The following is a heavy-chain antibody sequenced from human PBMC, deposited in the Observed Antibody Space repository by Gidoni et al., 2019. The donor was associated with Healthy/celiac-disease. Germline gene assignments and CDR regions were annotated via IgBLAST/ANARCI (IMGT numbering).Heavy chain of an antibody. J-gene: IGHJ4*02. Sequence: EVQLLESGGSMVQPVGSLRLRCGASGISFSSYAMSWVRQAPGKGLEWFSAISGSGGSTYYADSVKGRFTISRDNSKNTLYLQMNSLRAEDTAVYYCAKPITGTTTGDYWGQGTLVTVSS. CDR3: AKPITGTTTGDY. CDR1: GISFSSYA. D-gene: IGHD1-7*01. V-gene: IGHV3-23*01. CDR2: ISGSGGST.